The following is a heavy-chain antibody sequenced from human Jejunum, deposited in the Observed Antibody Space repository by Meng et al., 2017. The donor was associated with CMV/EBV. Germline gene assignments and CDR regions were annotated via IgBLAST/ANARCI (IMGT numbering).Heavy chain of an antibody. CDR3: ARELPATNLNNGY. V-gene: IGHV7-4-1*02. J-gene: IGHJ4*02. CDR2: INTITGNP. CDR1: GYTFTNHA. D-gene: IGHD6-25*01. Sequence: KASGYTFTNHAIVWVRQAPGQGLEWMGWINTITGNPAYAQDFTGRFVFSLDTAVSTAYLQISSLKAEDTAVYYCARELPATNLNNGYWGQGTLVTVSS.